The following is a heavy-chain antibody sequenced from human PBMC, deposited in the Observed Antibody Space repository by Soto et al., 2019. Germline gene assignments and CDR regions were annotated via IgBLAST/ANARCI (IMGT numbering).Heavy chain of an antibody. CDR3: VRAISGSFAL. CDR1: GYSFITYW. V-gene: IGHV3-7*04. CDR2: IKEDGSEK. Sequence: EVQLVESGGGLVQSGGALRLSCEASGYSFITYWMNWVHQAPGKGMEWLASIKEDGSEKQYVNSVRGRFTISRDNAKNSLYLQMNSLSEEDTAVYYCVRAISGSFALWGQGTLVIVSS. J-gene: IGHJ4*02. D-gene: IGHD3-9*01.